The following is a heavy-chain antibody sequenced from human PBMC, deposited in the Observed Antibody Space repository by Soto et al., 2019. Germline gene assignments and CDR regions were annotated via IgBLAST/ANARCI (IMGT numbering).Heavy chain of an antibody. CDR1: GFTFSSYA. CDR3: AKDMYPKPRGWFDP. D-gene: IGHD2-8*01. Sequence: GGSLRLSCAASGFTFSSYAMSWVRQAPGKGLEWVSAIRGSGGSTYYADSVKGRFTISRDNSKNTLYLQMNSLGAEDTAVYYCAKDMYPKPRGWFDPWGQGTLVTVSS. J-gene: IGHJ5*02. V-gene: IGHV3-23*01. CDR2: IRGSGGST.